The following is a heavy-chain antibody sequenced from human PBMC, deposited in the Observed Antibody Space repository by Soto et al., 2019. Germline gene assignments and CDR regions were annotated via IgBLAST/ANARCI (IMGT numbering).Heavy chain of an antibody. CDR2: IYYSGST. J-gene: IGHJ5*02. CDR3: ARHGCSSTSCYVLPDNWFDP. V-gene: IGHV4-39*01. CDR1: GGSISSSSYY. Sequence: QLQLQESGPGLVKPSETLSLTCTVSGGSISSSSYYWGWIRQPPGKGLEWIGSIYYSGSTYYNPSPKSRVTISVDTSKNQFSLKLSSVTAADTAVYYCARHGCSSTSCYVLPDNWFDPWGQGTLVTVSS. D-gene: IGHD2-2*01.